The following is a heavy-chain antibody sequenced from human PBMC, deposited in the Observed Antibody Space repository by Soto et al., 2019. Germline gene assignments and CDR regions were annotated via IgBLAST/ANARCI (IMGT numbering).Heavy chain of an antibody. Sequence: EVQLVESGGGLVQPGGSLRLSCSASGFTFSRFSMNWVRQAPGKGLEWISHISGSSSNIYYADSVRGRFTVSRDDAKNSLYLQMNSLRDEDSALYYCARDMDYYESNVGFEIWGQGARVTVSS. V-gene: IGHV3-48*02. D-gene: IGHD3-22*01. CDR3: ARDMDYYESNVGFEI. CDR2: ISGSSSNI. J-gene: IGHJ3*02. CDR1: GFTFSRFS.